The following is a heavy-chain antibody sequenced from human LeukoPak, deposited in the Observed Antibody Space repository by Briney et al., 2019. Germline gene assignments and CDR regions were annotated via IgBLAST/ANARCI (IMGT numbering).Heavy chain of an antibody. CDR3: ARDRRGAMVRGVFDY. CDR2: IYYSGST. J-gene: IGHJ4*02. Sequence: PSETLSLTCTVSGGSISSGDYYWSWIRQPPGKGLEWIGYIYYSGSTYYNPSLKSRVTISVDTSKNQFSLKLSSVTAADTAVYYCARDRRGAMVRGVFDYWGQGTLVTVSS. V-gene: IGHV4-30-4*08. CDR1: GGSISSGDYY. D-gene: IGHD3-10*01.